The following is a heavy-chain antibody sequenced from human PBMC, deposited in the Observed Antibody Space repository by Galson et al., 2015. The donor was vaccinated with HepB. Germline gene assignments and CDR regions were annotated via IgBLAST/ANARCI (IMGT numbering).Heavy chain of an antibody. J-gene: IGHJ5*02. CDR1: GYTFTSYA. V-gene: IGHV1-3*01. Sequence: SVKVSCKASGYTFTSYAMHWVRQAPGQRLEWMGWINAGNGNTKYSQKFQGRVTITRDTSASTAYMELSSLRSEDTAVYYCARGRGRLPAATPSGPQYNWFDPWGQGTLVTVSS. D-gene: IGHD2-2*02. CDR3: ARGRGRLPAATPSGPQYNWFDP. CDR2: INAGNGNT.